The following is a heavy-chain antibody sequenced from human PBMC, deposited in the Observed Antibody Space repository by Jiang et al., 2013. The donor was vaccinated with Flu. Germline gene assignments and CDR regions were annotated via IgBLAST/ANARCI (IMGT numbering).Heavy chain of an antibody. CDR1: GGSINSGNYY. CDR3: ARSQYSSGWLGSFHI. D-gene: IGHD6-19*01. CDR2: IYTSGST. J-gene: IGHJ3*02. Sequence: GPGLVKPSQTLSLTCTVSGGSINSGNYYWSWIRQPAGRGLEWIGRIYTSGSTNYNPSLKSRVTIAIDTSKNQFSLKLSSVTAADTAVYYCARSQYSSGWLGSFHIWGQGTMVTVSS. V-gene: IGHV4-61*02.